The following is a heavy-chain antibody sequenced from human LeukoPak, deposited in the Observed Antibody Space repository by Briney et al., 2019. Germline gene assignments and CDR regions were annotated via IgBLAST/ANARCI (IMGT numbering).Heavy chain of an antibody. Sequence: SETLSLTCTVSGYSISSGYYWGWIRQPPGKGLEWIGSIYHSGSTYYNPSLKSRVTISVDTSKNQFSLKLSSVTAADTTVYYCARDIVLMVYGRNRFDPWGQGTLVTVSS. CDR3: ARDIVLMVYGRNRFDP. V-gene: IGHV4-38-2*02. CDR2: IYHSGST. CDR1: GYSISSGYY. D-gene: IGHD2-8*01. J-gene: IGHJ5*02.